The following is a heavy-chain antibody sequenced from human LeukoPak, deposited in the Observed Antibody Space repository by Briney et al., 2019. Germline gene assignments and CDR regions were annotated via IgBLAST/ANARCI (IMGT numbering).Heavy chain of an antibody. D-gene: IGHD3-22*01. CDR1: GYSFTSYW. Sequence: GESLKISCKGSGYSFTSYWIGWVRQMPGKGLEWMGIIYPGDSATRYGPSFQGQVTISADRSISTAYLQWSSLKASDTAIYYCARVRDTSGYFDYGYWGQGTLVTVSS. CDR3: ARVRDTSGYFDYGY. V-gene: IGHV5-51*01. J-gene: IGHJ4*02. CDR2: IYPGDSAT.